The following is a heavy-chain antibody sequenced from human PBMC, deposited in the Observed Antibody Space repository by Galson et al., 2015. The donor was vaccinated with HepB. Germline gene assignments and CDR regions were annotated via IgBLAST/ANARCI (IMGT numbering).Heavy chain of an antibody. V-gene: IGHV4-59*01. Sequence: LSLTCTVSGGSISTYYWRWIRQPPGKGLEWIGYMYYSGTTNYNPSLKSRVTISLDTSKNQFSLKLSSVTAADTAVYYCARDTHYDSSGHHPAWFDPWGQGTLVTVSS. CDR1: GGSISTYY. J-gene: IGHJ5*02. D-gene: IGHD3-22*01. CDR2: MYYSGTT. CDR3: ARDTHYDSSGHHPAWFDP.